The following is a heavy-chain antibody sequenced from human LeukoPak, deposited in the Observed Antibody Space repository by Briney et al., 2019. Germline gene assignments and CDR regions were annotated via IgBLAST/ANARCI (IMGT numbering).Heavy chain of an antibody. CDR1: GGTFSSYA. D-gene: IGHD2-15*01. Sequence: SVKVSCKASGGTFSSYAISWVRQAPGQGLEWMGGIIPIFGTANYAQKFQGRVTITTDESTSTAYMELSSLRSEDTAVYYCARGPVVKARAFDPWGQGTLVTVSS. V-gene: IGHV1-69*05. CDR2: IIPIFGTA. J-gene: IGHJ5*02. CDR3: ARGPVVKARAFDP.